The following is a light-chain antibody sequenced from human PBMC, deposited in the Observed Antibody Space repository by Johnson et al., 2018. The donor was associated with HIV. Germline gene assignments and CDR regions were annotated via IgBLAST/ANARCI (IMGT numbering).Light chain of an antibody. V-gene: IGLV1-51*02. CDR2: ENN. CDR3: GTWDTSLSAGGV. J-gene: IGLJ1*01. CDR1: SSNIGNNY. Sequence: QSVLTQSPSVSAAPGQKVTISCYGSSSNIGNNYVSWYQQLPGTAPKLLIYENNKRPSGIPDRISGSKSGTSATLGITGLQTGDEADYYCGTWDTSLSAGGVFGTGTKFTVL.